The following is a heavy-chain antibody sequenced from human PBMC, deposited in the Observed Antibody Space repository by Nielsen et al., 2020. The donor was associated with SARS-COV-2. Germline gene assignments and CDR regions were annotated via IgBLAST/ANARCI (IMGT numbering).Heavy chain of an antibody. CDR1: GFTFSTYA. V-gene: IGHV3-64D*09. Sequence: GESLKISCSASGFTFSTYAMHWVRQAPGKGLECVSSLSSSEYSTYYADSVKGRFTISRDNPKNTLYLQMSSLSPEDSGVYYCVRDFGVSSGYERDYWGQGTLFTVSS. CDR3: VRDFGVSSGYERDY. J-gene: IGHJ4*02. CDR2: LSSSEYST. D-gene: IGHD5-12*01.